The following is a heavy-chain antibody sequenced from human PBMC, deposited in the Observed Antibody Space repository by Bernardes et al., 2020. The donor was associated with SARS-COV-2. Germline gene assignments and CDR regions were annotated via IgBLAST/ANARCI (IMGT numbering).Heavy chain of an antibody. J-gene: IGHJ4*02. V-gene: IGHV3-11*01. D-gene: IGHD5-18*01. CDR3: AHLPWLQLWLQGFYFDF. Sequence: GGSLRLSCAASGFTFSDSYMSWIRQAPGKGPEWVSYIDSSDSIRHYADSVKGRFTISRDNAKNSLYLQMNSLRADDTAVYYCAHLPWLQLWLQGFYFDFWGRGTLVAVSS. CDR2: IDSSDSIR. CDR1: GFTFSDSY.